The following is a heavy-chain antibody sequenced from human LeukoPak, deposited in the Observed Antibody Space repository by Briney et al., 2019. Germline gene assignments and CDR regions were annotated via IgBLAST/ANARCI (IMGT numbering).Heavy chain of an antibody. CDR3: ARATSGSHSHFQH. V-gene: IGHV3-23*01. D-gene: IGHD1-26*01. Sequence: GGSLRLSCAASGFTFSSYTMSWVRQALGLGLDWLSLISGSGATIYYADSVKGRFALSRENSKSTLYLQMSSLRAEDTAVYYCARATSGSHSHFQHWGQGTLVTVSS. CDR2: ISGSGATI. J-gene: IGHJ1*01. CDR1: GFTFSSYT.